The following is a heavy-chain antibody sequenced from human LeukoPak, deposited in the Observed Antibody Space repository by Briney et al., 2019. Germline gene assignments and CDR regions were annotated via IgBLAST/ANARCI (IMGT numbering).Heavy chain of an antibody. CDR1: GFTFSSYS. V-gene: IGHV3-21*01. CDR3: ARNFSNYGMDV. CDR2: ISSSSSYI. J-gene: IGHJ6*02. Sequence: PGGSLRLSCAASGFTFSSYSMNWLRHAQEKGLEWVLSISSSSSYIYYADSVKCRFTISRDNVKNSLYLQMNSLRAEDTAGYYCARNFSNYGMDVGGQGTTVTVSS. D-gene: IGHD4-4*01.